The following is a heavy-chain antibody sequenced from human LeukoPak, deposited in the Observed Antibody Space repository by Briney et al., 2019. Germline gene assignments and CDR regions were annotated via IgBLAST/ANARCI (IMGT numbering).Heavy chain of an antibody. CDR1: GSTFTPYW. V-gene: IGHV3-74*01. Sequence: PGGSLRPSCAPSGSTFTPYWMHWVRQPPGKGLVWVCDINSDGSGASYADSVKGRFTISRDNAKSTLYLQMNSLRAEDTAVYYCTSLTTRGAFDIWGQGTMVTVSS. D-gene: IGHD1-1*01. CDR3: TSLTTRGAFDI. CDR2: INSDGSGA. J-gene: IGHJ3*02.